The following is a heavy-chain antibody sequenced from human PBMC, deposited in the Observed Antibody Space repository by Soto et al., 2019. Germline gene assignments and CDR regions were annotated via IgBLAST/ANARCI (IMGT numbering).Heavy chain of an antibody. CDR1: GFTFNTYA. Sequence: GGSLRLSCSASGFTFNTYAMSWVRQAPGRRLEWVSTISASGGRTYYADSVKGRFTVSRDNSQNTLRLDMDSLRAEDTAVYYCAKDHLPVGDYYYGVDVWGQGTTVTVSS. D-gene: IGHD1-26*01. V-gene: IGHV3-23*01. CDR2: ISASGGRT. CDR3: AKDHLPVGDYYYGVDV. J-gene: IGHJ6*02.